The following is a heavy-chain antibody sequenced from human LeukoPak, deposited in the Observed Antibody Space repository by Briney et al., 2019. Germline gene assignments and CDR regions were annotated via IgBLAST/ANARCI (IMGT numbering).Heavy chain of an antibody. Sequence: PGGSLRLSCAASGFTFSSYGMHWVRQAPGKGLEWVAVIWYDGSNKYYADSVKGRFTISRDNSKNTLYLQMNSLRAEDTAVYYCVKYYSRAFDIWGQGTMVTVSS. V-gene: IGHV3-33*06. CDR1: GFTFSSYG. CDR3: VKYYSRAFDI. D-gene: IGHD2-15*01. CDR2: IWYDGSNK. J-gene: IGHJ3*02.